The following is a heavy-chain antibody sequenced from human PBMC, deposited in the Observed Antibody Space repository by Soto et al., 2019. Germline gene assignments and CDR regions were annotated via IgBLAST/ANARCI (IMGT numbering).Heavy chain of an antibody. CDR2: IIPIFGTA. Sequence: SVKVSCKASGGTFSSYAISWLRQAPGQGLEWMGGIIPIFGTANYAQKFQGRVTITADESTSTAYMELSSLRSEDTAVYYCARLEGRGYDFWSGYDLGMDVWGQGTTVTVSS. CDR1: GGTFSSYA. CDR3: ARLEGRGYDFWSGYDLGMDV. V-gene: IGHV1-69*13. D-gene: IGHD3-3*01. J-gene: IGHJ6*02.